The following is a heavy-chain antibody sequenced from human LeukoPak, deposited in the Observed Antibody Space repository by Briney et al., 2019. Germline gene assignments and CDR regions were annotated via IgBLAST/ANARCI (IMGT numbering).Heavy chain of an antibody. D-gene: IGHD2-2*01. Sequence: GSLRLSFAASGFTFSRDWISWVRQAPGKGPGWGANIKQDGSEKYYVDSVRGRFTISRDNARTSLYLQMNSLRAEDTAVYYCATHCSSVSCSLATFDIWGQGTMVTVSS. V-gene: IGHV3-7*01. J-gene: IGHJ3*02. CDR2: IKQDGSEK. CDR1: GFTFSRDW. CDR3: ATHCSSVSCSLATFDI.